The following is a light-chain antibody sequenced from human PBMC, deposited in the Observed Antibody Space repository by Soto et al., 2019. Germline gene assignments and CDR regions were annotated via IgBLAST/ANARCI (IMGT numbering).Light chain of an antibody. CDR3: QSYDTSLSGSV. Sequence: QSVLTQPPSVSGAPGQRVTISCTGNSSNIGSGYDVHWYQQLPGSAPKLLIFVNINRPSGVPDRFSGSKSGASASLAITGLQAEDEANYYCQSYDTSLSGSVFGGGTKLTVL. CDR1: SSNIGSGYD. CDR2: VNI. J-gene: IGLJ2*01. V-gene: IGLV1-40*01.